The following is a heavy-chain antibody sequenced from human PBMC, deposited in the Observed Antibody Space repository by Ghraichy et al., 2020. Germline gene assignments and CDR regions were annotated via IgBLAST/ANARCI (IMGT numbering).Heavy chain of an antibody. CDR1: GGSFSGYY. D-gene: IGHD5-18*01. Sequence: SETLSLTCAVYGGSFSGYYWSWIRQPPGKGLEWIGEINHSGSTNYNPSLKSRVIISVDTSKNQFSLKLSSVTAADTAVYYCARGPIPHFSYSYGLAAFDIWGQGTMVTVSS. CDR3: ARGPIPHFSYSYGLAAFDI. J-gene: IGHJ3*02. CDR2: INHSGST. V-gene: IGHV4-34*01.